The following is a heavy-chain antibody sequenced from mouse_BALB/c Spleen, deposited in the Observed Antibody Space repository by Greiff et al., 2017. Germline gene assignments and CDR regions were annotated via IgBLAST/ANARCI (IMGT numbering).Heavy chain of an antibody. V-gene: IGHV1-7*01. CDR2: INPSTGYT. CDR3: ARSRDDYDGGAWFAY. D-gene: IGHD2-4*01. CDR1: GYTFTSYW. Sequence: QVQLQQSGAELAKPGASVKMSCKASGYTFTSYWMHWVKQRPGQGLEWIGYINPSTGYTEYNQKFKDKATLTADKSSSTAYMQLSSLTSEDSAVYYCARSRDDYDGGAWFAYWGQGTLVTVSA. J-gene: IGHJ3*01.